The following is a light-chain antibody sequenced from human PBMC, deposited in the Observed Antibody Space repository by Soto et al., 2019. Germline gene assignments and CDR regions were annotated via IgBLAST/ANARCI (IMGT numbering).Light chain of an antibody. J-gene: IGKJ1*01. V-gene: IGKV3-20*01. CDR1: QSVSSSY. CDR3: QQYGSSPT. Sequence: IVVTQSTAAVSSFPGNRIKLSCRASQSVSSSYLAWYQQKPGQAPRLLIYGASSRATGIPDRFSGSGSGTDFSLTISRLEPEDLAVYSCQQYGSSPTFGQGAMVDIK. CDR2: GAS.